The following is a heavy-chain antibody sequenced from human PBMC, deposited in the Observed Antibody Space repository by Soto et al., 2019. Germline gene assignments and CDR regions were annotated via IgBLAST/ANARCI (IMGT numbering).Heavy chain of an antibody. D-gene: IGHD5-18*01. CDR2: ISSSSSTI. V-gene: IGHV3-48*02. CDR1: GFTFSSYS. J-gene: IGHJ4*02. CDR3: ARDAGYSYGPFDY. Sequence: EVQLVESGGGLVQPGGSLRLSCAASGFTFSSYSMNWVRQAPGTGLEWVSYISSSSSTIYYADSVKGRFTISRDNAKYSLYLQMNRLRDEDTAVYYCARDAGYSYGPFDYWARDPWSPSPQ.